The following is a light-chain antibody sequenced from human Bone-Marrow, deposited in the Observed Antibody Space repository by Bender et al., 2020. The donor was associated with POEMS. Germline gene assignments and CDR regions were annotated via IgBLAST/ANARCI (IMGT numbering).Light chain of an antibody. CDR1: STDVGSYNL. CDR2: EGT. Sequence: QSALTQPASVSGSPGQSITIPCTEASTDVGSYNLVSWYQQHPGRAPKLMIYEGTKRPSGVSDRFSGSRSGTTASLTISGLQAEDESDFYCCSYTGTHLWVFGGGTKLTVL. V-gene: IGLV2-23*01. CDR3: CSYTGTHLWV. J-gene: IGLJ3*02.